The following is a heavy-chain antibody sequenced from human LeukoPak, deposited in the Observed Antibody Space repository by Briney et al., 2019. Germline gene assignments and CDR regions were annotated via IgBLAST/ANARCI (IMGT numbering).Heavy chain of an antibody. J-gene: IGHJ6*02. D-gene: IGHD6-19*01. Sequence: GASVKVSCKASGYTFTSYYMHWVRQAPGQGLEWTGIINPSGGSTSYAQKFQGRVTMTRDTSTSTVYMELSSLRSEDTAVYYCASPGYSSGWRGYYYYGMDVWGQGTTVTVSS. CDR2: INPSGGST. CDR1: GYTFTSYY. CDR3: ASPGYSSGWRGYYYYGMDV. V-gene: IGHV1-46*01.